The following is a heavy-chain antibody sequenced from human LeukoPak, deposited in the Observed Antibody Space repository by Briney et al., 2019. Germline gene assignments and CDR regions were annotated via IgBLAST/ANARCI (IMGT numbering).Heavy chain of an antibody. D-gene: IGHD3-10*01. CDR2: IYHSGST. Sequence: SQTLSLTCTVAGYSVSSGYYGGWIRQPPGKGLEWIGIIYHSGSTYYNPSLKSRVTISVDTSKNQFSLKLSSVTAAGTAVYYCARGGYYYGSGSNHWFDPWGQGTLVTVSS. CDR3: ARGGYYYGSGSNHWFDP. J-gene: IGHJ5*02. V-gene: IGHV4-38-2*02. CDR1: GYSVSSGYY.